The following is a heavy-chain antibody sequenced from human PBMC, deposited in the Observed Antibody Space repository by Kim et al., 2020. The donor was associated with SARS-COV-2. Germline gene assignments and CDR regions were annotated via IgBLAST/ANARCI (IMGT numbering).Heavy chain of an antibody. D-gene: IGHD1-26*01. Sequence: ASVKVSCKASGYTFTSYAMHWVRQAPGQRLAWMGWINAGNGNTKYSQKFQGRVTITRDTSASTAYMELSSLRSEDTAVYYCARVRLGGGSYLMGYWGQGTLVTVSS. CDR2: INAGNGNT. CDR1: GYTFTSYA. CDR3: ARVRLGGGSYLMGY. J-gene: IGHJ4*02. V-gene: IGHV1-3*01.